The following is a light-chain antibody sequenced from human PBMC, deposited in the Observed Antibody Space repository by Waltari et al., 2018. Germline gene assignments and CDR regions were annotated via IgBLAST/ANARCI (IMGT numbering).Light chain of an antibody. CDR2: VAS. CDR1: QIVSSN. J-gene: IGKJ3*01. CDR3: QQYNNWPFT. Sequence: EIVMTQSPATLSVSPGERATLSCRASQIVSSNLAWYQQKPGQAPRLLIDVASTRATGSPARFSGSWSGTEFTLTISSLQSEDFAVYYCQQYNNWPFTFGPGTKVDIK. V-gene: IGKV3-15*01.